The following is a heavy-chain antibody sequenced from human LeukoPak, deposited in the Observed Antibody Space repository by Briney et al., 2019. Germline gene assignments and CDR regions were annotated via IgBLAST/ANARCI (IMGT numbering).Heavy chain of an antibody. CDR2: IRSKANSYAT. CDR3: TTDGTSDGLWY. CDR1: GFTFSGSA. D-gene: IGHD2-21*01. V-gene: IGHV3-73*01. J-gene: IGHJ4*02. Sequence: GGSLRLSCAASGFTFSGSAIHWVRQASGKGLEWVGRIRSKANSYATAYAESVKGRFTLSRDDSKNTLYLQMNSLKTEDTAVYYCTTDGTSDGLWYWGQGTLVTVSS.